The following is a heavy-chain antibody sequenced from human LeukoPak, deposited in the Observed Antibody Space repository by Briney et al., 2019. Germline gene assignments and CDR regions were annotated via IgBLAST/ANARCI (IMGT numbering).Heavy chain of an antibody. J-gene: IGHJ6*02. D-gene: IGHD1-26*01. V-gene: IGHV3-48*02. CDR1: GFTFSSYG. CDR2: ISGGSITF. Sequence: GGSLRLSCAASGFTFSSYGMDWVRQAPGKGLEWVSYISGGSITFHYEDSVKGRFTVSKDKAKNSLYLQMNSLRDEDTAVYYCARGISGSIPYAMDVWGQGTTVTVSS. CDR3: ARGISGSIPYAMDV.